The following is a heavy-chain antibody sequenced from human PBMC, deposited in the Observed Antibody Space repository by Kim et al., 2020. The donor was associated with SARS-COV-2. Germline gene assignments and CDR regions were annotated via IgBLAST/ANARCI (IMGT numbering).Heavy chain of an antibody. Sequence: SETLSLTCTVSGASIGSHGYFWAWIRQPPGKGLEWIGSLSYSGRRYYNPSLERRVTTSLDTSKTQFSLRLTSVTAADTAVYRCARLYAFTGGYTAYFFD. D-gene: IGHD2-8*02. CDR3: ARLYAFTGGYTAYFFD. CDR1: GASIGSHGYF. J-gene: IGHJ4*01. V-gene: IGHV4-39*01. CDR2: LSYSGRR.